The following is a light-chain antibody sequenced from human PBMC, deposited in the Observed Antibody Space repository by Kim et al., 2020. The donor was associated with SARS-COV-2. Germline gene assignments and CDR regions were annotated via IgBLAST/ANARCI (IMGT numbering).Light chain of an antibody. CDR1: QSVSSTY. J-gene: IGKJ1*01. CDR2: GAS. V-gene: IGKV3-20*01. Sequence: VLTQSPGTLSLSPGERATLSCRASQSVSSTYLAWYQQKPGQAPRLLIYGASSRATGIPDRFSGSGSGTDFTLTISRLEPEDFAVYYCQQYGSSSGFGQGTKVDIK. CDR3: QQYGSSSG.